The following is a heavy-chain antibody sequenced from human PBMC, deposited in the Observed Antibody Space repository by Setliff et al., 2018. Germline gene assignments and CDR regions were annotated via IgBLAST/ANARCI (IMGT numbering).Heavy chain of an antibody. D-gene: IGHD3-10*01. J-gene: IGHJ6*04. CDR2: INPRTGVT. CDR3: ARGTDYHGSGSYWAKDV. V-gene: IGHV1-2*02. Sequence: VASVKVSCKASGYTFTGHYIHWVRQAPGQGLGWMGWINPRTGVTNYAQKFKGRVTMTRDTSITTVYMDLSSLKSDDTAVYYCARGTDYHGSGSYWAKDVWGKGTTVTVSS. CDR1: GYTFTGHY.